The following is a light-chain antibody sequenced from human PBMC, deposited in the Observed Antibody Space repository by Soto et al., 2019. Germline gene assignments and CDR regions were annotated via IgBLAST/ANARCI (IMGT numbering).Light chain of an antibody. CDR2: RDS. Sequence: SYELTQPLSVSVALGQTARITCGGNNIGSKNVHWYQLKPGQAPVLVIYRDSNRPSGIPERFSGSNSGNTATLTISRAQAGDEADYYCQVWDSSTARVFGGGTKVTVL. V-gene: IGLV3-9*01. J-gene: IGLJ3*02. CDR3: QVWDSSTARV. CDR1: NIGSKN.